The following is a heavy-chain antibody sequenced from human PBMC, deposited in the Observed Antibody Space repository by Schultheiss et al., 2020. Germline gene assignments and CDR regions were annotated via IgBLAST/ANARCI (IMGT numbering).Heavy chain of an antibody. CDR1: GFTFSSYG. Sequence: GGSLRLSCAASGFTFSSYGMHWVRQAPGKGLEWVAVISYDGSNKYYADSVKGRFTISRDNSKNTLYLQMNSLRAEDTAVYYCAKGLRYFDWLSPGWFDPWGQGTLVTVSS. CDR3: AKGLRYFDWLSPGWFDP. V-gene: IGHV3-30*18. CDR2: ISYDGSNK. J-gene: IGHJ5*02. D-gene: IGHD3-9*01.